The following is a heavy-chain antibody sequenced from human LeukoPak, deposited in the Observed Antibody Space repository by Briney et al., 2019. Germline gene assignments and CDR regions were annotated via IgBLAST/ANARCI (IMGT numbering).Heavy chain of an antibody. V-gene: IGHV3-13*01. CDR3: VRQKISHGNFDF. J-gene: IGHJ4*02. D-gene: IGHD1-26*01. CDR1: GFTLSSHA. CDR2: IGIAGDT. Sequence: GGSLRLPCAASGFTLSSHAMHWVRQATGKGLEWVSAIGIAGDTFYPGSVKGRFTISRENADNSLYLQMNSLRAEDTAMYYCVRQKISHGNFDFWGQGTLVTVSS.